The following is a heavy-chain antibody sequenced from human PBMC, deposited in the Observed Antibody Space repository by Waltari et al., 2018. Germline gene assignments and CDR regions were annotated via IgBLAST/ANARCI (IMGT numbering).Heavy chain of an antibody. Sequence: QVQLQQWGAGLLKPSETLSLTCAVYGGSFSGYYWSWIRQPPGQGLEWVGEIKHSGSAHYNTSRKMVVTSAVDTSKNQFCLELSSVTAADTAVYYWARGGPTVTSNRYWYFDLWGRGTLVTVSS. CDR2: IKHSGSA. CDR1: GGSFSGYY. D-gene: IGHD4-17*01. V-gene: IGHV4-34*01. J-gene: IGHJ2*01. CDR3: ARGGPTVTSNRYWYFDL.